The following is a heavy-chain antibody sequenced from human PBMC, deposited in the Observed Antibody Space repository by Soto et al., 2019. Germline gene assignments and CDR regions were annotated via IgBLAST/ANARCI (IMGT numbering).Heavy chain of an antibody. Sequence: PGGSLRPSCAASGFTFISYAMSCVLQAPGKGLEWVSAISGSGGSTYYADSVKGRFTISRDNSKNTLYLQMNSLRAEDTAVYYCANSRVKGTPLFFDSWGQGTLVTVSS. J-gene: IGHJ4*02. CDR1: GFTFISYA. CDR3: ANSRVKGTPLFFDS. D-gene: IGHD4-17*01. CDR2: ISGSGGST. V-gene: IGHV3-23*01.